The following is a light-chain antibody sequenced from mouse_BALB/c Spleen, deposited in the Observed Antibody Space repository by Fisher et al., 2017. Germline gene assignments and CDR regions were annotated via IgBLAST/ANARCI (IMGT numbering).Light chain of an antibody. V-gene: IGKV4-61*01. CDR1: SSVSY. CDR3: QQWSSNPLT. CDR2: RTS. Sequence: IVLTQTPAIMSASPGEKVTISCSASSSVSYMYWYQQKPGSSPKPWIYRTSNLASGVPARFSGSGSGNSYSLTISSMEGEDAATYYCQQWSSNPLTFGAGTKLELK. J-gene: IGKJ5*01.